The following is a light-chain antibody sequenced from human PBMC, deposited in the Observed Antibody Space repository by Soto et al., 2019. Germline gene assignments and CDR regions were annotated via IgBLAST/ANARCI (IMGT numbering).Light chain of an antibody. Sequence: DIQMTQSPSSVSASVGDRVTITCQASEGINSWLAWYQQKPGKAPKLLIYGASSLQNGVPSRFSGSGSGTDLPLTISSLQPEDFANYYCQQAKGFPSTFGQGTRLEIK. J-gene: IGKJ5*01. CDR1: EGINSW. V-gene: IGKV1D-12*01. CDR3: QQAKGFPST. CDR2: GAS.